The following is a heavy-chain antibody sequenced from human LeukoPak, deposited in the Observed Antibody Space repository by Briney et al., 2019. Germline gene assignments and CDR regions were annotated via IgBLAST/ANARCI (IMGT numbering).Heavy chain of an antibody. V-gene: IGHV4-39*07. J-gene: IGHJ4*02. CDR2: IYYSGST. CDR1: GGSISSSSYY. CDR3: AREKTDSSGYSFKYYFDY. Sequence: PSETLSLTCTVSGGSISSSSYYWGWIRQPPGKGLEWIGSIYYSGSTYYNPSLKSRVTISVDTSKNRFSLKLSSVTAADTAVYYCAREKTDSSGYSFKYYFDYWGQGTLVTVSS. D-gene: IGHD3-22*01.